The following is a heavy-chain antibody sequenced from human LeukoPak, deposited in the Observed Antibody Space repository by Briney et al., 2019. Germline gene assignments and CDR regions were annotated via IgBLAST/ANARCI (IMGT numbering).Heavy chain of an antibody. D-gene: IGHD6-13*01. Sequence: GGSLRLSCAASGFTFDDYAMHWVRQAPGKGLEWVSGISWNSGSIGYADSVKGRFTISRDNAKNSLYLQMNSLRAEDTALYYCAKDRAAGALYYFDYWGQGTLVTVSS. CDR2: ISWNSGSI. CDR3: AKDRAAGALYYFDY. CDR1: GFTFDDYA. V-gene: IGHV3-9*01. J-gene: IGHJ4*02.